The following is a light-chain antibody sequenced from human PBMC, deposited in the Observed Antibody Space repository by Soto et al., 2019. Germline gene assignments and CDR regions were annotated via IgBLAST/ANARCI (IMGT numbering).Light chain of an antibody. CDR1: QSLLYSPNHKNY. CDR3: HQYSDIPFT. J-gene: IGKJ1*01. Sequence: DIVMTQSPDSLAVSLGERATINCKSSQSLLYSPNHKNYLDWYQQKPGQPPKLLIYWASTRESGCPDRFSGSGSGPDFSLNISSPQAEDVAVYYCHQYSDIPFTFGHGTKVYI. V-gene: IGKV4-1*01. CDR2: WAS.